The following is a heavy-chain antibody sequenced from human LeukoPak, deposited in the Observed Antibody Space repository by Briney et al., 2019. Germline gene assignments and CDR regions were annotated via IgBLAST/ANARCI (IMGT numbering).Heavy chain of an antibody. Sequence: PGGSLRLSCAPSGFTFSSYWMHWVRQAPGKGLVWVSRIDTDGSSTTYADSVKGRFTISRDNAKNTLFLQMNSLRAEDTATYYCTRGGTTFDYWGQGTLVTVSS. D-gene: IGHD1-1*01. J-gene: IGHJ4*02. CDR3: TRGGTTFDY. CDR1: GFTFSSYW. CDR2: IDTDGSST. V-gene: IGHV3-74*01.